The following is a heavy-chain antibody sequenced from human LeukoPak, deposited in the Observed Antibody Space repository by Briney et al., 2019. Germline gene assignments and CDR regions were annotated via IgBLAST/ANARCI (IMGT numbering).Heavy chain of an antibody. V-gene: IGHV3-7*01. Sequence: PGGSLRLSCAASGFTFSSYWMSWVRQAPGKGLEWVANIKQDGSEKYYVDSVKGRFTISRDNAKNSLYLQMNSLRAEDTAVYYCAREGRKDYGDFFDYCGQGTLVTVSS. D-gene: IGHD4-17*01. CDR2: IKQDGSEK. CDR1: GFTFSSYW. J-gene: IGHJ4*02. CDR3: AREGRKDYGDFFDY.